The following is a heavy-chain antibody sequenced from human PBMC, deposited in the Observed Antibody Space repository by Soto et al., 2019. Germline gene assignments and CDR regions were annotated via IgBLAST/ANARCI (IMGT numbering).Heavy chain of an antibody. J-gene: IGHJ4*02. CDR1: GFTFSSYA. CDR2: ISGSGGST. V-gene: IGHV3-23*01. Sequence: HPGGSLRLSCAASGFTFSSYAMSWVRQAPGKGLEWVSAISGSGGSTYYADSVKGRFTISRDNSKNTLYLQMNSLRAEDTAVYYCAKGQAYSSGLDYWGQGTLVTVSS. CDR3: AKGQAYSSGLDY. D-gene: IGHD6-19*01.